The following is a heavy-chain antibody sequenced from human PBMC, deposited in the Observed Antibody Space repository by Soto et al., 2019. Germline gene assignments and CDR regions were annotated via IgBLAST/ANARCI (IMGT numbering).Heavy chain of an antibody. V-gene: IGHV1-69*12. D-gene: IGHD2-2*01. CDR3: AXXVPAAGYYYGMDV. CDR1: GGTFSSYA. CDR2: IIPIFGTA. Sequence: QVQLVQSGAEVKKPGSSVKVSCKASGGTFSSYAISWVRQAPGQGLEWMGGIIPIFGTANYAQKFQGRVTITADESTXXXXXXXXXXXXXXXXXXXXAXXVPAAGYYYGMDVWGQGTTVTVSS. J-gene: IGHJ6*02.